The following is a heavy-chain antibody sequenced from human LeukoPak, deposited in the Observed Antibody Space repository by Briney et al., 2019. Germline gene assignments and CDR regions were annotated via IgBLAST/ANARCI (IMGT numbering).Heavy chain of an antibody. D-gene: IGHD6-6*01. CDR2: IYSGGST. Sequence: PGGSLRLSCAASGFTVSSNYMSWVRQAPGKGLEWVSVIYSGGSTYYADSVKGRFTISRDNSKNTLYLQMYSLRAEDTAVYYCARDKYSSSSPYFDYWGQGTLVTVSS. CDR3: ARDKYSSSSPYFDY. J-gene: IGHJ4*02. CDR1: GFTVSSNY. V-gene: IGHV3-53*01.